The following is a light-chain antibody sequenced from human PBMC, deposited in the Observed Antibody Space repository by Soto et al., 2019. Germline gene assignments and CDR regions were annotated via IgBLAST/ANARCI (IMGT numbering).Light chain of an antibody. J-gene: IGKJ1*01. CDR2: DVF. CDR3: LQRDAWPWT. Sequence: EIVLTQATATLSLSPGERATLSCRASQSIGNYIAWYQQKPGQAPRLLVYDVFNRATGIPARFSGSGSVRDFTLTISSLEPEDFAVYYCLQRDAWPWTFGQGTKVE. CDR1: QSIGNY. V-gene: IGKV3-11*02.